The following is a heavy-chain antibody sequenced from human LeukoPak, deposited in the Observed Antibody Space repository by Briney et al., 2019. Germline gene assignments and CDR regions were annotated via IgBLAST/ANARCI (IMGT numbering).Heavy chain of an antibody. V-gene: IGHV3-7*04. Sequence: GGSLRLSCAASGFTFSASWMSWVRQAPGKGLEGVAKIKQDGTEKYYADSLKGRFTVSRENVKTLLYLEMNSLRVEDTAVYYCARVGPPYYYYYMDVWGEGTTVTVSS. J-gene: IGHJ6*03. CDR1: GFTFSASW. CDR3: ARVGPPYYYYYMDV. CDR2: IKQDGTEK.